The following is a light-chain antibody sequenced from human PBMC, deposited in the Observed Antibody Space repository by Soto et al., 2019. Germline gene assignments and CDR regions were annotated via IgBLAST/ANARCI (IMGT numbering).Light chain of an antibody. CDR1: QSISSY. CDR2: AAS. Sequence: DIQMTQSPSSLSASVGDRVIITCRASQSISSYLNWYQQKPGKAPKLLIYAASNLQSGVSSRFSGSGSGTDFTLTISSLQPEDFVTYYCQQSYSTPLTFGGGTKVEIK. J-gene: IGKJ4*01. V-gene: IGKV1-39*01. CDR3: QQSYSTPLT.